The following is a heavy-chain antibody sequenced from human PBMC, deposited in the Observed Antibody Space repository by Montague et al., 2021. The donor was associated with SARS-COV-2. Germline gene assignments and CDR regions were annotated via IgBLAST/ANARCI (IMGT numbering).Heavy chain of an antibody. V-gene: IGHV4-59*08. J-gene: IGHJ3*02. Sequence: TLSLTCTVSGSSISSYYWSWIRQPPGKGLEWIGYIYYSGSTNYNPSLKSRVTITVDTSKNQFSLKLSSVTAADTAVYYCARTYYDILTGYYNRGAFDIWGQGTMVTVSS. CDR1: GSSISSYY. D-gene: IGHD3-9*01. CDR2: IYYSGST. CDR3: ARTYYDILTGYYNRGAFDI.